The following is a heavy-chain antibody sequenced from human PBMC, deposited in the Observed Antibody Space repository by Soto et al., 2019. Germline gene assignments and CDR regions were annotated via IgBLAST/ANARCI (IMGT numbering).Heavy chain of an antibody. CDR1: GFTFSSYG. CDR3: ARGASYYDFWSGYSSLPQTPTGRMPDRYYYYYMDV. D-gene: IGHD3-3*01. CDR2: IWYDGSNK. Sequence: GGSLRLSCAASGFTFSSYGMHWVRQAPGKGLEWVAVIWYDGSNKYYADSVKGRFTISRDNSKNTLYLQMNSLRAEDTAVYYCARGASYYDFWSGYSSLPQTPTGRMPDRYYYYYMDVWGKGTTVTVSS. V-gene: IGHV3-33*01. J-gene: IGHJ6*03.